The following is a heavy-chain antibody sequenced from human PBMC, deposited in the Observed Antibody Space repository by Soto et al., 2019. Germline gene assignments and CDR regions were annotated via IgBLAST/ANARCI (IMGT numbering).Heavy chain of an antibody. V-gene: IGHV3-30*14. CDR1: ALPFTDYS. D-gene: IGHD3-22*01. CDR2: ISHDGRST. J-gene: IGHJ6*02. CDR3: AREGRGYDSSGYLYPLYYGTDV. Sequence: VGSLRLSCAASALPFTDYSMHWVRQTAGKGLEWVAFISHDGRSTFYSDSVKGRFTISRDNSKNTLYLQMNSLRAEETAVYYCAREGRGYDSSGYLYPLYYGTDVWGQGTTVTVSS.